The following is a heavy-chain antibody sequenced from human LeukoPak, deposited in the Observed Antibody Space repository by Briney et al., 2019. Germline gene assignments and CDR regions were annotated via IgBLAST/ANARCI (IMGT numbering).Heavy chain of an antibody. D-gene: IGHD2-15*01. CDR2: IYNSGST. V-gene: IGHV4-30-4*01. Sequence: PSQTLSLTCTVSGGSISSDDYYWSWIRQPPGEGLEWIGYIYNSGSTYYNPSLKSRVTISVDTSKNQFSLRLSSVTAAETAIYYCARRGAGYCSGGSCYSEAFDIWGQGTMVTVSS. CDR3: ARRGAGYCSGGSCYSEAFDI. J-gene: IGHJ3*02. CDR1: GGSISSDDYY.